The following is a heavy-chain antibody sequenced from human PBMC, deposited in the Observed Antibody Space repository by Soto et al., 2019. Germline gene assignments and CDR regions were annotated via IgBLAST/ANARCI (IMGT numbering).Heavy chain of an antibody. CDR2: ISSTTNYI. V-gene: IGHV3-21*06. CDR3: ARESEDLTSNFDY. J-gene: IGHJ4*02. Sequence: NPGGSLRLSCAASGFTFTRYSMNWVRQAPGKGLEWVSSISSTTNYIYYGDSMKGRFTISRDNAKNSLYLEMNSLRAEDTGVYYCARESEDLTSNFDYWGQGTLVTVSS. CDR1: GFTFTRYS.